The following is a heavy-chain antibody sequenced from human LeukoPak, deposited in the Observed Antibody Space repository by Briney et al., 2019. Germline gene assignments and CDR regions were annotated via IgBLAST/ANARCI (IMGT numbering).Heavy chain of an antibody. CDR3: AKDRAGYSGARGFDC. CDR1: GFTFSTYA. V-gene: IGHV3-23*01. Sequence: GGSLRLSCAASGFTFSTYAMSWVRQAPGKGLDWVSGISASSDSTYYADSVKGRFTISRDNFKNTLYLQMNSLGAADTAVYYCAKDRAGYSGARGFDCWGQGTLVTVSS. J-gene: IGHJ4*02. CDR2: ISASSDST. D-gene: IGHD5-12*01.